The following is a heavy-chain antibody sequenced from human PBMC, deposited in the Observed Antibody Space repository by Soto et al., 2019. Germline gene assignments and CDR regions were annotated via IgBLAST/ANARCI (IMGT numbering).Heavy chain of an antibody. CDR1: GFSFSIYA. Sequence: EVQLLESGGRLVQPGGSLRLSCAASGFSFSIYAMNWVRQAPGKGLEWVSGISGGGGSTYHADSVKGRSTISRDNSKNTLYLQMNSLRAEDTAVYYCAKDPTSYDSSAQFDSWGQGTLVTVSS. CDR3: AKDPTSYDSSAQFDS. D-gene: IGHD3-22*01. CDR2: ISGGGGST. J-gene: IGHJ4*02. V-gene: IGHV3-23*01.